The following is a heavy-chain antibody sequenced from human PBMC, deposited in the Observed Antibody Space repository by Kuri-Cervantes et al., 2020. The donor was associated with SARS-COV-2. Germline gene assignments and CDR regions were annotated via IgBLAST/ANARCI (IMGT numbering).Heavy chain of an antibody. J-gene: IGHJ6*03. CDR2: IYYSGST. D-gene: IGHD7-27*01. CDR3: AKLIWGSYYYYMDV. V-gene: IGHV4-59*01. CDR1: GELFSGYY. Sequence: GSLRLSCAVSGELFSGYYWTWIRQSPGKGLEWIGYIYYSGSTNYNPSLKSRVTISVDTSKNQFSLKLSSVTAADTAVYYCAKLIWGSYYYYMDVWGKGTTVTVSS.